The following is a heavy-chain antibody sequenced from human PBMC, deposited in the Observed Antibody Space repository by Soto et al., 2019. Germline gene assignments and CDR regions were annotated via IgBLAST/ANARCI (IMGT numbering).Heavy chain of an antibody. Sequence: ASVKVSSKASGGTFSSYAISWVRQAPGQGLEWMGGIIPIFGTANYAQKFQGRVTITADKSTSTAYMELSSLRSEDTAVYYCARGGLCGSYHRTWFDPWGQGTLVNVSS. D-gene: IGHD1-26*01. CDR2: IIPIFGTA. CDR3: ARGGLCGSYHRTWFDP. V-gene: IGHV1-69*06. CDR1: GGTFSSYA. J-gene: IGHJ5*02.